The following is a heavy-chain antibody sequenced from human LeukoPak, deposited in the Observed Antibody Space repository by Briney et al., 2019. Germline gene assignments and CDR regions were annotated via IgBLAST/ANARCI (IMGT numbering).Heavy chain of an antibody. V-gene: IGHV3-53*01. CDR3: ARAPQYSSGLDY. J-gene: IGHJ4*02. D-gene: IGHD6-19*01. Sequence: GGSLRLSCAASGFTVSINYMSWVRQAPGKGLEWVSVIYIGGSTYYADSVKGRFTISRDNSKNTLYLQMNSLRAEDTAVYYCARAPQYSSGLDYWGQGTLVTVSS. CDR2: IYIGGST. CDR1: GFTVSINY.